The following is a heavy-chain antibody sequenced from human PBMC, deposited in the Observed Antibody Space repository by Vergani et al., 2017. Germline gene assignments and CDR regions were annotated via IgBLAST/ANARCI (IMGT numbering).Heavy chain of an antibody. V-gene: IGHV4-34*01. Sequence: QVQLQQWDAGLLKPSETLSLTCAVYGGSFSGYYWSWIRQPPGKGLEWIGEINHSGSTNYNPSLKSRVTISVDTSKNQFSLKLSSVTAADTAVYYCARGRLGTVVRANDYWGQGTLVTVSS. D-gene: IGHD4-23*01. CDR1: GGSFSGYY. CDR2: INHSGST. CDR3: ARGRLGTVVRANDY. J-gene: IGHJ4*02.